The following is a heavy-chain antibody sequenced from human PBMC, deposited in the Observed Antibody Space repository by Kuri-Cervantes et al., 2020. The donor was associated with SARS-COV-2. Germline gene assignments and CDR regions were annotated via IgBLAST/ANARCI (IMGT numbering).Heavy chain of an antibody. Sequence: LSLTCAASGFTFRSSHVNRVRQAPGKGLEWISSISDWSLNIYYADSVKGRFNISRDNAKNSLFLQMNSLRVEDTAVYYCTRDRRRYSGDTSHFYMDVWGTGTTVTVSS. CDR3: TRDRRRYSGDTSHFYMDV. J-gene: IGHJ6*03. D-gene: IGHD5-12*01. V-gene: IGHV3-48*01. CDR2: ISDWSLNI. CDR1: GFTFRSSH.